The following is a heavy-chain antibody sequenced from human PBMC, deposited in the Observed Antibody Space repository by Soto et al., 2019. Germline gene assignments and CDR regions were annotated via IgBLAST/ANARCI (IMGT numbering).Heavy chain of an antibody. V-gene: IGHV3-9*01. D-gene: IGHD6-13*01. J-gene: IGHJ4*02. CDR2: ISSNSGSI. CDR3: AKDINPSWGCVLDY. Sequence: EVQLVESGGGLVQPGRSLRLSCAASGFTFDDYAMHWVRQAPGKGLEWVSGISSNSGSIGSADSVKGRFTISRDNAKNSLHLQMHSLRGEDTALYYCAKDINPSWGCVLDYWGQGTLVTVSS. CDR1: GFTFDDYA.